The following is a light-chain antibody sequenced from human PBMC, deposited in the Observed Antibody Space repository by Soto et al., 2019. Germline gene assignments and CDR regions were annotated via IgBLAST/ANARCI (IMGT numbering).Light chain of an antibody. CDR3: QQYKNWPRT. J-gene: IGKJ1*01. CDR1: QSVSSN. Sequence: EIVMTQSPATLSVSPGERVTLSCRASQSVSSNLAWYQQKRGQAPRLLIFDASTRATGIPARFTGSGSGTEFTLTISSLQSEDFAVFYCQQYKNWPRTFGQGTKVDIK. CDR2: DAS. V-gene: IGKV3-15*01.